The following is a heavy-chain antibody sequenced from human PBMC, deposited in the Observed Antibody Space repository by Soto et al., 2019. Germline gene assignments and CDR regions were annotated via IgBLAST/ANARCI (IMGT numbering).Heavy chain of an antibody. J-gene: IGHJ6*03. CDR2: INHSGST. V-gene: IGHV4-34*01. CDR1: GGSFRGFF. CDR3: ARLGYYYGSGSYNYYYYYYMDV. D-gene: IGHD3-10*01. Sequence: SETLSLTRAVYGGSFRGFFRGWICQPPGKGVEGSGEINHSGSTNYNPSLKSRVTISVDTSKNQFSLKLSSVTAADTAVYYCARLGYYYGSGSYNYYYYYYMDVWGKGTTVTVSS.